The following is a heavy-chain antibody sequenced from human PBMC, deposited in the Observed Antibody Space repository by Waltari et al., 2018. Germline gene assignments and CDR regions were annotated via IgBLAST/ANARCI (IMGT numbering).Heavy chain of an antibody. Sequence: QVQLRESGPCLLKPSENLSLSCTVSGGSMSVFYWSWVRQPPGKGLDWIGYIYYTGSTNFNPSLKSRVTMSVDTSKNQFSLKLSSVTAADTAFYYCARGGGGDWEWFDPWGQGTLVTVSS. CDR2: IYYTGST. J-gene: IGHJ5*02. D-gene: IGHD2-21*02. V-gene: IGHV4-59*01. CDR1: GGSMSVFY. CDR3: ARGGGGDWEWFDP.